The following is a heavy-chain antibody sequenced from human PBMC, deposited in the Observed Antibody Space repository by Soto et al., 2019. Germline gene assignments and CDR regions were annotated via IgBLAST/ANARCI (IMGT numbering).Heavy chain of an antibody. CDR2: ISAYNGNT. Sequence: GASVKVSCKASGYTITSYGISWVRQAPGQGLEWMGWISAYNGNTNYAQKLQGRVTMTTDTSTSTAYMELSSLRSDDTAVYYCARGGSCLENTVFGVVKDGFEIWDQGTMVTVSS. J-gene: IGHJ3*02. D-gene: IGHD3-3*01. CDR1: GYTITSYG. V-gene: IGHV1-18*01. CDR3: ARGGSCLENTVFGVVKDGFEI.